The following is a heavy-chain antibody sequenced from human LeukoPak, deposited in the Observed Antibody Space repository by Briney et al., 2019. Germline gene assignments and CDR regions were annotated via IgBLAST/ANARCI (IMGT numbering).Heavy chain of an antibody. CDR3: ARDRGFGELSYFYYYYYGMDV. V-gene: IGHV3-30-3*01. J-gene: IGHJ6*02. CDR2: ISYDGSNK. CDR1: GFTFSSYA. D-gene: IGHD3-10*01. Sequence: PGGSLRLSCAASGFTFSSYAMHWVRQAPGKGLEWVAVISYDGSNKYYADSVKGRFTISRDNSKNTLYLQMNSLRAEDTAVYYCARDRGFGELSYFYYYYYGMDVWGQGTTVTVSS.